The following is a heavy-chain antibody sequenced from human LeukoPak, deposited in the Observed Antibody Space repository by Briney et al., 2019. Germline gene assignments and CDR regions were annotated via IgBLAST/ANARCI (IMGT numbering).Heavy chain of an antibody. CDR3: ARVYWSGLAGMDV. V-gene: IGHV3-21*01. CDR1: GFTFYNYA. CDR2: ISSSYIYI. Sequence: GGSLRLSCAASGFTFYNYAMSWVRQAPGKGLEWVSSISSSYIYIYYADSVKGRFTISRDNAKNSLYLQMNSLRAEDTAVYYCARVYWSGLAGMDVWGQGTTVTVSS. D-gene: IGHD3-3*01. J-gene: IGHJ6*02.